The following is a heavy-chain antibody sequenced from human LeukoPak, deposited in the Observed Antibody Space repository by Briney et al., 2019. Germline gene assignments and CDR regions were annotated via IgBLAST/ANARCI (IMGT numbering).Heavy chain of an antibody. J-gene: IGHJ4*02. CDR2: ISSGSSTI. CDR3: ARDQGSSGFY. CDR1: GFTFSSYS. V-gene: IGHV3-48*01. D-gene: IGHD6-19*01. Sequence: GGSLRLSCAASGFTFSSYSMNWVRQAPGKGLEWVSYISSGSSTIYYADSVKGRFTISRDNAKNSLYLQMNSLRAEDTAVYYCARDQGSSGFYWGQGTLVTVSS.